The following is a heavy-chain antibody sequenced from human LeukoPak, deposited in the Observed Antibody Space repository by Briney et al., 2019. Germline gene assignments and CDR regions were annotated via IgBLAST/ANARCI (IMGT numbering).Heavy chain of an antibody. Sequence: SETLSLTCTVSGGSISSYYWSWIRQPPGKGLEWIGYIYYSGSTNYNPSLKSRATISVDTSKNQFSLKLSSVTAADTAVYYCARGRLRYFDWLLHYYFDYWGQGTLVTVSS. D-gene: IGHD3-9*01. CDR1: GGSISSYY. CDR2: IYYSGST. V-gene: IGHV4-59*01. J-gene: IGHJ4*02. CDR3: ARGRLRYFDWLLHYYFDY.